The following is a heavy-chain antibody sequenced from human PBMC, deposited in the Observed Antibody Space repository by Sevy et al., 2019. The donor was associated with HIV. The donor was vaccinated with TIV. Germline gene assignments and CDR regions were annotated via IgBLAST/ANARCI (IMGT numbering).Heavy chain of an antibody. CDR2: IRYDGSNK. D-gene: IGHD2-8*01. CDR1: GFTFSTYD. V-gene: IGHV3-30*02. CDR3: XRGRKTTQEWLEELDYYYGMDV. J-gene: IGHJ6*02. Sequence: GGSLRLSCAASGFTFSTYDMHWVRQAPGKGLEWVAYIRYDGSNKYYGDSVRGRFTISRDNSKSTLYVQLNSLRAEDXXXXXXXRGRKTTQEWLEELDYYYGMDVWGQGTSVTVSS.